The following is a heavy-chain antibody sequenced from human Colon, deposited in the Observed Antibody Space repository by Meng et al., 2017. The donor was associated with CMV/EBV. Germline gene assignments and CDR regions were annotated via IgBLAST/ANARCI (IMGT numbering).Heavy chain of an antibody. CDR1: GYSFSTYG. Sequence: ASVKVSCKASGYSFSTYGITWVRQAPGQGLEWMGWSSAYNGNTTYAQRFQGRLTLTTDTSTSTAYLELRSLRPDDTAIYYCARDIVVGSLGKWGQGTRVTVSS. D-gene: IGHD2-2*01. CDR2: SSAYNGNT. V-gene: IGHV1-18*01. J-gene: IGHJ4*02. CDR3: ARDIVVGSLGK.